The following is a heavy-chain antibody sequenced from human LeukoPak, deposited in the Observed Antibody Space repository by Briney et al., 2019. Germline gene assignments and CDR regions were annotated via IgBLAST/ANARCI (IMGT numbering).Heavy chain of an antibody. CDR2: IYYSGST. V-gene: IGHV4-59*01. Sequence: SETLSLTCTVSGGSISSYYWSWIRQPPGKGLEWIGYIYYSGSTNYNPSLQSRVTISVDTSKNQFSLKLSSVTAADTAVYYCARGSAAPKSLGYCSGGSCYEGAFDIWGQGTMVTVSS. J-gene: IGHJ3*02. D-gene: IGHD2-15*01. CDR1: GGSISSYY. CDR3: ARGSAAPKSLGYCSGGSCYEGAFDI.